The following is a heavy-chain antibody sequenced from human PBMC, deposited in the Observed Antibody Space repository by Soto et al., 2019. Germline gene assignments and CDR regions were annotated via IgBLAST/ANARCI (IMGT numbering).Heavy chain of an antibody. CDR3: AKDVHYDSSGGLDS. CDR1: GFTFDNYA. CDR2: ISGGGGGT. V-gene: IGHV3-23*01. Sequence: EVRLLESGGGLEQPGGSLRLSCVISGFTFDNYAMSWVRQAPGKGLEWVSAISGGGGGTYYADSVRGRFIISRDNSKNTVYLQVNGLRTEDTAVYYCAKDVHYDSSGGLDSWGQGTPVTVSS. D-gene: IGHD3-22*01. J-gene: IGHJ4*02.